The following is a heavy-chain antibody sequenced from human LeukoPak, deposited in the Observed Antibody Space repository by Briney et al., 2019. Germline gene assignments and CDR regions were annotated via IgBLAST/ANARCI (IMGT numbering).Heavy chain of an antibody. V-gene: IGHV3-48*03. Sequence: GGSLRLSCAASGFTFRSYEMNWVRQAPGKRLEWVSYISSSGSTMYYADSVKGRFTISRDNAKNSLDLQINSLRTEDKAVYYCATYYYSSWFDFGYWGQGTLVTVSS. J-gene: IGHJ4*02. CDR3: ATYYYSSWFDFGY. D-gene: IGHD3-22*01. CDR2: ISSSGSTM. CDR1: GFTFRSYE.